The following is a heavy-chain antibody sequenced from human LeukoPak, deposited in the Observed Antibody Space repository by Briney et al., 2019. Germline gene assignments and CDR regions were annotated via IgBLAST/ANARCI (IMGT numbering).Heavy chain of an antibody. CDR1: GFTFSSYD. V-gene: IGHV3-23*01. D-gene: IGHD5-18*01. J-gene: IGHJ4*02. CDR2: ISGRGGST. CDR3: AKGQGRGYSYGYGVFDY. Sequence: GGTLRLSCAASGFTFSSYDMSWVRQAPGKGLEWVSRISGRGGSTYYADSVKGRFTISRENSKNTVYLQMNSLRDEDTAVYYCAKGQGRGYSYGYGVFDYWGQGTLVTVSS.